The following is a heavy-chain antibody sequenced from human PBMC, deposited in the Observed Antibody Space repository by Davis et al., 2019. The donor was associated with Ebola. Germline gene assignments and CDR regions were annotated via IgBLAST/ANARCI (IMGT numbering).Heavy chain of an antibody. V-gene: IGHV4-34*01. J-gene: IGHJ4*02. CDR2: IYYSGST. D-gene: IGHD6-13*01. CDR3: ARRSYSSSLIDS. CDR1: GGSFSGYY. Sequence: MPGGSLRLSCAVYGGSFSGYYWSWIRQPPGKGLEWIGSIYYSGSTYYNPSLKSRVSISVATSKNQFSLKLSSVTAADTAVYFCARRSYSSSLIDSWGQGSLVTVSS.